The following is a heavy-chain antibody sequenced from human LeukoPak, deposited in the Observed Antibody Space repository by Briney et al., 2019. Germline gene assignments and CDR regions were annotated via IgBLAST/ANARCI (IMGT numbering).Heavy chain of an antibody. V-gene: IGHV1-18*01. CDR3: ARAGYGFWSGYYTGIEADY. D-gene: IGHD3-3*01. Sequence: ASVKVSCKASGYTLTSYGISWVRQAPGQGLEWMGWISAYNGNTNYAQKLQGRVTMTTDTSTSTAYMELRSLRSDDTAVYYCARAGYGFWSGYYTGIEADYWGQGTLVTVSS. CDR1: GYTLTSYG. CDR2: ISAYNGNT. J-gene: IGHJ4*02.